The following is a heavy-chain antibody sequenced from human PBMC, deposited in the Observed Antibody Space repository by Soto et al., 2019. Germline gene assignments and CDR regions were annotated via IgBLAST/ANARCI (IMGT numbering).Heavy chain of an antibody. V-gene: IGHV1-2*04. Sequence: QVQLVQSGAEVKKPGASVKVSCKASGYTFTGYYMHWVRQAPGQGLEWMGWINPNSGGTNYAQKFQGWVTMTRDPSISTAYMEVSRLRSDDTAVYYCARGRIECGGDCYPPYFQHWGQGTLVTVSS. D-gene: IGHD2-21*02. CDR1: GYTFTGYY. CDR2: INPNSGGT. CDR3: ARGRIECGGDCYPPYFQH. J-gene: IGHJ1*01.